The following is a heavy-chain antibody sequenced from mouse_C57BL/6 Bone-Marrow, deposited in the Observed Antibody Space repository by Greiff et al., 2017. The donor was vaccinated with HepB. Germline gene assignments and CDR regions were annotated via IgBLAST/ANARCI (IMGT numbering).Heavy chain of an antibody. Sequence: VMLVESGGGLVTPGGSLKLSCAASGFTFSSYTMSWVRQTPEKRLEWVATISGGGGNTYYPDSVKGRFTISRDNAKNTLYLQMSSLRSEDTALYYCARHRGNFYYAMDYWGQGTSVTVSS. CDR3: ARHRGNFYYAMDY. J-gene: IGHJ4*01. D-gene: IGHD2-1*01. V-gene: IGHV5-9*01. CDR2: ISGGGGNT. CDR1: GFTFSSYT.